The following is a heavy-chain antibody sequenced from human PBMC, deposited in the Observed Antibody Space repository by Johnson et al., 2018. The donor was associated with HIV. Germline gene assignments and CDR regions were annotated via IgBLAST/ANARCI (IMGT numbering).Heavy chain of an antibody. J-gene: IGHJ3*02. D-gene: IGHD6-19*01. CDR1: GFTFSSFW. Sequence: VKLVESGGRLVQPGGSLGLSCVASGFTFSSFWMTWVRQAPGKGLEWFSGINWDGGSKSYADSVKGRFTISRDNAKNSLYLQMNSLRAEDTAVYYCAKGMGQWLARGAFDIWGQGTMVTVSS. CDR3: AKGMGQWLARGAFDI. CDR2: INWDGGSK. V-gene: IGHV3-20*04.